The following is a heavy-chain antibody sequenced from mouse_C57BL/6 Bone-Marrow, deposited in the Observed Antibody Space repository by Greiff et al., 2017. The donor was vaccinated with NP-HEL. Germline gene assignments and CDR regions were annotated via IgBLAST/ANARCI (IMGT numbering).Heavy chain of an antibody. V-gene: IGHV1-61*01. D-gene: IGHD1-1*01. CDR3: ARRSYGAMDY. CDR1: GYTFTSYW. CDR2: IYPSDSET. J-gene: IGHJ4*01. Sequence: QVQLQQPGAELVRPGSSVKLSCKASGYTFTSYWMDWVKQRPGQGLEWIGNIYPSDSETHYTQKFKDKATLTVDKSSSTAYMQLSSLTSEDSAVYYCARRSYGAMDYWGQGTSVTVSS.